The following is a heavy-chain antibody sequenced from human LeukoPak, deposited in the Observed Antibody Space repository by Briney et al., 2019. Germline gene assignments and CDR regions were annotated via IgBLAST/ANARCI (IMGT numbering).Heavy chain of an antibody. CDR1: GASSSNHF. CDR2: ISRSGHT. Sequence: SETLSLTCSVSGASSSNHFWSWIRQPPAKGLEWLGSISRSGHTNYNPSLKSRVTISVDTSKNQFSLKLSSVTAADTAVYYCARGGRAVAGNYWGQGTLVTVSS. CDR3: ARGGRAVAGNY. V-gene: IGHV4-59*11. D-gene: IGHD6-19*01. J-gene: IGHJ4*02.